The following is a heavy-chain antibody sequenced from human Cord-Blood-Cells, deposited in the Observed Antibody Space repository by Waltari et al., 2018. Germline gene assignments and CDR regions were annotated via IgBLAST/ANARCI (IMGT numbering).Heavy chain of an antibody. V-gene: IGHV3-23*01. CDR2: ISGSGVSP. CDR3: AKFLGGYYYYYGMDV. D-gene: IGHD3-16*01. CDR1: GFTFSSYA. J-gene: IGHJ6*02. Sequence: EVQLLESGGGLVQPGGSLRLSCAASGFTFSSYAMSWVRQAPGTGLEWGSAISGSGVSPYYAGSGKGRFTISRDNSKNTLYLQMNSLRAEDTAVYYCAKFLGGYYYYYGMDVWGQGTTVTVSS.